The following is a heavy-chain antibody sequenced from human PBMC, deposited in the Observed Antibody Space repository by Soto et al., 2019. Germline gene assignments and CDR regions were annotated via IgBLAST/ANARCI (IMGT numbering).Heavy chain of an antibody. CDR2: ISDSGST. D-gene: IGHD2-2*02. V-gene: IGHV4-30-4*01. CDR3: AKYRPPEFHP. Sequence: SETLSLTCSVSGASIGSGDYYWTWIRQSPGKGLEWIGYISDSGSTFYNPSLRSRLTIALDTSKNHFSLKLNSVTAADTAVYYCAKYRPPEFHPWGQGIPVPVSP. CDR1: GASIGSGDYY. J-gene: IGHJ5*02.